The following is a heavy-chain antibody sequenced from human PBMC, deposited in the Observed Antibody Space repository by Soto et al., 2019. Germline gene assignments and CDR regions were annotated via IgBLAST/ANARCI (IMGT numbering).Heavy chain of an antibody. CDR1: GGSFSGYY. CDR3: ARDTGGSGLIVPGY. CDR2: INHSGST. Sequence: SETLSLTCAVYGGSFSGYYWTWIRQPPGTGLEWIGEINHSGSTNYNPSLKSRVTISVDTSKNQFSLKLTSVTAEDTAVYYCARDTGGSGLIVPGYWGQGTLVTVSS. D-gene: IGHD3-10*01. V-gene: IGHV4-34*01. J-gene: IGHJ4*02.